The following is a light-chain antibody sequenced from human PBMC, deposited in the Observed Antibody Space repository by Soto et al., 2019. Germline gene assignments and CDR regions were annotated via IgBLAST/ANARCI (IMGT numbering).Light chain of an antibody. CDR3: SSYTSSNTYV. CDR2: EVS. V-gene: IGLV2-14*01. CDR1: SSDVGDYNY. J-gene: IGLJ1*01. Sequence: QSALPQPASVSGSPGQSITISCTGTSSDVGDYNYVSWYQQHPGKAPKLMIYEVSNRPSGVSNRFSGSKSGNTASLTISGLQAEDEAHYYRSSYTSSNTYVFGTGTKVTVL.